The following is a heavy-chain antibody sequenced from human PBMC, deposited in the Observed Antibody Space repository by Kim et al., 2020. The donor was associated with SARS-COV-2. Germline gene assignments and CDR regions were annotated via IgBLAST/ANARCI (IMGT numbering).Heavy chain of an antibody. CDR3: ARDRYSSSYNYYGMNV. CDR2: ISSSGSTI. J-gene: IGHJ6*02. D-gene: IGHD6-13*01. V-gene: IGHV3-48*03. CDR1: GFTFSSYE. Sequence: GGSLRLSCAASGFTFSSYEMNWVRQAPGKGLEWVSYISSSGSTIYYADSVKGRFTISRDNAKNSRYLEMNSLRAEDTAVYYCARDRYSSSYNYYGMNVWGQGATGTLTS.